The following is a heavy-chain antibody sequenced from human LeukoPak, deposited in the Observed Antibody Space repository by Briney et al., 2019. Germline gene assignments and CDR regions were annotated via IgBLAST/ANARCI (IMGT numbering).Heavy chain of an antibody. CDR3: AKGGGQLWLFDY. Sequence: RGSLRLSCAASGFTFSSYAMSWVRQAPGKGLEWVSAISGSGGSTYYADSVKGRFTISRDNSKNTLYLQMNSLRAEDTVVYYCAKGGGQLWLFDYWGQGTLVTVSS. V-gene: IGHV3-23*01. D-gene: IGHD5-18*01. CDR2: ISGSGGST. CDR1: GFTFSSYA. J-gene: IGHJ4*02.